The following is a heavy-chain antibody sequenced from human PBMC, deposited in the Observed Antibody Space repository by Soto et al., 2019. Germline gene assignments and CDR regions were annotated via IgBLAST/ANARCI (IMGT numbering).Heavy chain of an antibody. CDR1: GFTFSSYA. Sequence: EVQLLESGGGLVQPGGSLRLSCAASGFTFSSYAMSWVRQAPGKGLEWVSVISGSGDSTYYADSVKGRFTISRDNSKSTLYLQMNSLGAEDTAVYYCARRTSGWYLDYWGQGTLVTVSS. CDR2: ISGSGDST. J-gene: IGHJ4*02. V-gene: IGHV3-23*01. CDR3: ARRTSGWYLDY. D-gene: IGHD6-19*01.